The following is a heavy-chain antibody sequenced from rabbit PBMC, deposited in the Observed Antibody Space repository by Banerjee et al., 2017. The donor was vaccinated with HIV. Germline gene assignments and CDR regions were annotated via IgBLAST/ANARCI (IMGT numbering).Heavy chain of an antibody. Sequence: QSLEESGGDLVKPEGSLTLTCKASGFDLSSSYYMCWVRQAPGKGLEWIGCIYTGSGRTWYVSWAKGRFTISKTSSTTVDLKMTSLTAADTATYFCARDVDSAGSGFKLWGPGTLVTVS. CDR3: ARDVDSAGSGFKL. V-gene: IGHV1S40*01. CDR1: GFDLSSSYY. J-gene: IGHJ4*01. CDR2: IYTGSGRT. D-gene: IGHD8-1*01.